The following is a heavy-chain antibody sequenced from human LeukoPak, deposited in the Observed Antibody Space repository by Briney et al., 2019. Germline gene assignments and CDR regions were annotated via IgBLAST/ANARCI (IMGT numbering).Heavy chain of an antibody. CDR1: GGYISSGSYY. CDR2: IYTSGST. D-gene: IGHD6-19*01. V-gene: IGHV4-61*02. CDR3: ARDSAYLAVAAGDYYYMDV. J-gene: IGHJ6*03. Sequence: SETLSLTCTVSGGYISSGSYYWSWIRQPAGKGLEWIGRIYTSGSTNYNPSLKSRVTISVDTSKNLFSLKLDSVTAADTAVYYCARDSAYLAVAAGDYYYMDVWGKGTTVTISS.